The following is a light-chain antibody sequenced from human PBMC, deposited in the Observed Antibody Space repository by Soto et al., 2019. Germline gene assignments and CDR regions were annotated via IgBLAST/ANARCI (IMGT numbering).Light chain of an antibody. CDR2: GNS. CDR1: SSNIGAGYD. CDR3: QSYDSSLRGGV. Sequence: QAVVTQPPSVSGAPGQRVTISCTGSSSNIGAGYDVHWYQQLPGTAPKLLIYGNSNRPSGVPDRFSGSKSGTSASLAITGLQAEDEADYHRQSYDSSLRGGVFGGGTKVTVL. V-gene: IGLV1-40*01. J-gene: IGLJ2*01.